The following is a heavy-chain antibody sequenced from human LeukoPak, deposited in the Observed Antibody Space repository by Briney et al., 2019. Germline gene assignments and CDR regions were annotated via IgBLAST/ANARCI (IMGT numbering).Heavy chain of an antibody. J-gene: IGHJ6*02. Sequence: ASVKVSCKASGYTFTSYAMNWVRQAPGQGLEWMGWINTNTGNPTYAQGFTGRFVFSLDTSVSTAYLQISSLKAEDTAVYYCARVGNYDILTGYYGHYYYGMDVWGQGTTVTVSS. CDR3: ARVGNYDILTGYYGHYYYGMDV. CDR1: GYTFTSYA. V-gene: IGHV7-4-1*02. D-gene: IGHD3-9*01. CDR2: INTNTGNP.